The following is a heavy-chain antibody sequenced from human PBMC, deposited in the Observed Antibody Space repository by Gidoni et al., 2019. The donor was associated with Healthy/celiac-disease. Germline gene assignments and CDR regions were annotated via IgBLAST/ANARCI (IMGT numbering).Heavy chain of an antibody. V-gene: IGHV3-33*01. CDR2: IWYDGSKK. CDR1: GFTFSSYG. D-gene: IGHD3-3*01. Sequence: QVQLVESGGGVVQPGRSLRLSCAASGFTFSSYGMHGVRQAPGKGLEGVAVIWYDGSKKYYADAVKGRFTISRDNSKNTLYLQMNSLRAEDTAVYYCARGRGYDFGSGYYTYMLIYYYGMDVWGQGTTVTVSS. CDR3: ARGRGYDFGSGYYTYMLIYYYGMDV. J-gene: IGHJ6*02.